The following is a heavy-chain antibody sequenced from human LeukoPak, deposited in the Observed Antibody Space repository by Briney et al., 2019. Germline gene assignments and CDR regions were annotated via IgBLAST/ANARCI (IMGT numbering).Heavy chain of an antibody. CDR3: ARNDSSGYLDY. D-gene: IGHD3-22*01. CDR1: GYSISSGYY. V-gene: IGHV4-38-2*01. CDR2: IYYSGST. J-gene: IGHJ4*02. Sequence: PSETLSLTCAVSGYSISSGYYWGWIRQPPGKGLEWIGSIYYSGSTHYNPSLKSRVTISVDTSQNQFSLKLSSVTAADTAVYYCARNDSSGYLDYWGQGTLVTVSS.